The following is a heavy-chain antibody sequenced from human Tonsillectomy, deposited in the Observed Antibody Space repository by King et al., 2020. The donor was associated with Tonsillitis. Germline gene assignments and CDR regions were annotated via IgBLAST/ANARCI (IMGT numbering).Heavy chain of an antibody. D-gene: IGHD5-24*01. V-gene: IGHV3-30-3*01. CDR3: ARGLSVDGYNSGLDY. CDR1: GFTFSTYA. CDR2: ISYDGSNK. J-gene: IGHJ4*02. Sequence: VQLVESGGGVVQPGRSLRLSCAASGFTFSTYAMHWVRQAPGKGLEWVAVISYDGSNKYYADSVKGRFTISRDTSKNTLYLQMSTLRAEDTAVYYCARGLSVDGYNSGLDYWGQGTLVTVSS.